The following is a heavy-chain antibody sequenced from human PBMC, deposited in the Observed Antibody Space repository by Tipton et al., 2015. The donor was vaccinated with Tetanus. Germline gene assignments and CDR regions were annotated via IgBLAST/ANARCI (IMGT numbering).Heavy chain of an antibody. CDR2: INPNSGGT. CDR3: ARVGGDDYGDYGYYYYGMDV. CDR1: GYTFTGYY. D-gene: IGHD4-17*01. Sequence: QLVQSGAEVKKPGASVKVSCKASGYTFTGYYMHWVRQAPGQGLERMGWINPNSGGTNYAQKFQGRVTMTRDTSISTAYMELSRLRSDDTAVYYCARVGGDDYGDYGYYYYGMDVWGQGTTVTVSS. J-gene: IGHJ6*02. V-gene: IGHV1-2*02.